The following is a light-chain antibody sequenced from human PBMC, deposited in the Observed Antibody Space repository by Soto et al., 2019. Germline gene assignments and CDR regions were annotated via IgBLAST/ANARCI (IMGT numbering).Light chain of an antibody. CDR1: SSDVGSYNL. Sequence: QSVLTQPASVSGSPGQSITISCTGTSSDVGSYNLVSWYQQHPGKAPKLMIYEVSKRPSGVSNRFSGSKSGNTASLTISGLQAEDEADYYCCSYAGSSIHHYVFGTGTKVTVL. V-gene: IGLV2-23*02. CDR3: CSYAGSSIHHYV. CDR2: EVS. J-gene: IGLJ1*01.